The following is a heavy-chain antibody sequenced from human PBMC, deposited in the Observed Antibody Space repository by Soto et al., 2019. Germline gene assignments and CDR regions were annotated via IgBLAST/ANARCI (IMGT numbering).Heavy chain of an antibody. CDR2: IWYDGSNK. CDR3: AREGVFGVVSPLIDY. D-gene: IGHD3-3*01. V-gene: IGHV3-33*08. Sequence: GGSLRLSCAASGLTFSSYGMHWVRQAPGKGLEWVAVIWYDGSNKYYADSVKGRFTISRDNSKNTLYLQMNSLRAEDTAVYYCAREGVFGVVSPLIDYWGQGTLVTVSS. J-gene: IGHJ4*02. CDR1: GLTFSSYG.